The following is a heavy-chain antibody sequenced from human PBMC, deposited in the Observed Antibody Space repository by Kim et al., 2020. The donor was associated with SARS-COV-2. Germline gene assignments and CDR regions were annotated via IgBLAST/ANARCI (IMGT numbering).Heavy chain of an antibody. CDR3: TTGPLGAARPDIGADYYGRDV. D-gene: IGHD6-6*01. J-gene: IGHJ6*02. Sequence: GGSLRLSCAASGFTFSNAWMSWVRQAPGKGLEWVGRIKSKTDGGTTDYAAPVKGRFTISRDDSKNTLYLQMNSLKTEDTAVYYCTTGPLGAARPDIGADYYGRDVWGQGTTVTVSS. CDR2: IKSKTDGGTT. V-gene: IGHV3-15*01. CDR1: GFTFSNAW.